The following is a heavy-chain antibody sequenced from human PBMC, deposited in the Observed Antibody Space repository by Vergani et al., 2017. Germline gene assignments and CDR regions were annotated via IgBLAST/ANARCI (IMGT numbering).Heavy chain of an antibody. CDR2: IYPGDSDT. J-gene: IGHJ3*01. D-gene: IGHD1-26*01. CDR3: ARRMGWVGAAGF. V-gene: IGHV5-51*01. Sequence: VQLVQSGAEVKKPGSSVKVSCKASGGTFSSYAISWVRQAPGQGLEWMGIIYPGDSDTRYSPSFQGQVTISADKSISTAYLQWSSLKASDTAMYYCARRMGWVGAAGFWGQGTMVTVSS. CDR1: GGTFSSYA.